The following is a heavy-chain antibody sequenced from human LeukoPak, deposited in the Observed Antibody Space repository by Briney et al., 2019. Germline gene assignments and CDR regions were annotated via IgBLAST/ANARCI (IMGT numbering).Heavy chain of an antibody. CDR2: IIPILGIA. V-gene: IGHV1-69*04. CDR1: GGTFSSYA. Sequence: SVKVSCKASGGTFSSYAISWVRQAPGQGLEWMGRIIPILGIANYAQKFQSRVTITADKSTSTAYMELSSLRSEDTAVYYCARAPLYYDFWSGYYSGFWFDPWGQGTLVTVSS. CDR3: ARAPLYYDFWSGYYSGFWFDP. J-gene: IGHJ5*02. D-gene: IGHD3-3*01.